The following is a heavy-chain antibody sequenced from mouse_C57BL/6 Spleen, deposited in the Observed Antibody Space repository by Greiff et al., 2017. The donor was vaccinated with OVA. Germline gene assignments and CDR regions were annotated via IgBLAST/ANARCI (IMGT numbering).Heavy chain of an antibody. CDR3: ASWNFDY. CDR1: GYTFTSYW. CDR2: IDPSDSYT. V-gene: IGHV1-59*01. J-gene: IGHJ2*01. Sequence: VKLQQPGAELVRPGTSVKLSCKASGYTFTSYWMHWVKQRPGQGLEWIGVIDPSDSYTNYNQKFKGKATLTVDTSSSTAYMQLSSLTSEDSAVYYCASWNFDYWGQGTTLTVSS.